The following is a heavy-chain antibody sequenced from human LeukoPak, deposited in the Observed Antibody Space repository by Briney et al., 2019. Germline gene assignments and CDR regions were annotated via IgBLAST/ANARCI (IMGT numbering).Heavy chain of an antibody. CDR1: GYSISSGYY. CDR2: IYHSGST. Sequence: SETLSLTCTVSGYSISSGYYWGWIRQPPGKGLEWIGSIYHSGSTYYNPSLKSRVTMSVDTSKNQFSLKLSSVTAADTAVYYCARELHVYYDSSGYYYDYFDYWGQGTLVTVSS. J-gene: IGHJ4*02. CDR3: ARELHVYYDSSGYYYDYFDY. V-gene: IGHV4-38-2*02. D-gene: IGHD3-22*01.